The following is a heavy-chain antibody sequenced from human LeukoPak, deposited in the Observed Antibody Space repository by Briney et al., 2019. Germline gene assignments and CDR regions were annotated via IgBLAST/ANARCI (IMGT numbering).Heavy chain of an antibody. CDR3: ARGLWFGELLPFDY. J-gene: IGHJ4*02. D-gene: IGHD3-10*01. Sequence: ASVKVSCKASGYTFTSYYMHWVRQAPGQGLEWMGIINPSGGSTSYAQKFQGRVTMTRDTSKNQFSLKLSSVTAADTAVYYCARGLWFGELLPFDYWGQGTLVAVSS. V-gene: IGHV1-46*01. CDR1: GYTFTSYY. CDR2: INPSGGST.